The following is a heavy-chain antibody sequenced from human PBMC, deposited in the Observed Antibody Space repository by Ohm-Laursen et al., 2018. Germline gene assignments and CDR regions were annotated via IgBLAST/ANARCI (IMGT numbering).Heavy chain of an antibody. CDR1: GFTFSSYA. CDR3: AKATKRDLWSGYSSQGTYFQH. V-gene: IGHV3-23*01. D-gene: IGHD3-3*01. CDR2: ISGSGGST. J-gene: IGHJ1*01. Sequence: SLRLSCTASGFTFSSYAMSWVRQAPGKGLEWVSGISGSGGSTYYADSVKGRFTISRDSSKNTLYLHMNSLRAEDTAVYYCAKATKRDLWSGYSSQGTYFQHWGQGTLVTVSS.